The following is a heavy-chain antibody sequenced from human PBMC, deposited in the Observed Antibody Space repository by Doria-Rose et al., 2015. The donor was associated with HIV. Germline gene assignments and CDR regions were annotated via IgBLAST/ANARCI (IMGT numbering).Heavy chain of an antibody. J-gene: IGHJ4*02. CDR3: ARIKSSRWYHKYYFDF. D-gene: IGHD6-13*01. CDR1: GVSLSSPGMG. CDR2: IFSGDER. Sequence: QVTLKESDPVLVKPTETLTLTCTVSGVSLSSPGMGVSWIRQPPGKALEWLANIFSGDERSYKTSLKSRLTISRGTSKSQVVLTMTDMVPVDTATYYCARIKSSRWYHKYYFDFWGQGTLVIVSA. V-gene: IGHV2-26*01.